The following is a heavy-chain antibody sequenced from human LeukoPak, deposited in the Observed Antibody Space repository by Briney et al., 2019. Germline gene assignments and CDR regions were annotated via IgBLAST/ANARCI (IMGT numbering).Heavy chain of an antibody. V-gene: IGHV4-59*11. CDR3: VKVGYGSGTWGWFDP. CDR2: IYPGGSI. Sequence: SETLSLTCTVTGASISSHYWSWIRQPPGQGLECIGSIYPGGSIDYNPSLKSRATISGDSSKNHLSLNLTSVTAADTAMYYCVKVGYGSGTWGWFDPWGQGTLVSVSA. CDR1: GASISSHY. J-gene: IGHJ5*02. D-gene: IGHD3-10*01.